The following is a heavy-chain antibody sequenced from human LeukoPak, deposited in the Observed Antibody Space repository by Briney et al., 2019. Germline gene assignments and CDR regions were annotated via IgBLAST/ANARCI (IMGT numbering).Heavy chain of an antibody. CDR3: ARVGVGDRNFDY. CDR1: GYTFTGYY. J-gene: IGHJ4*02. Sequence: ASVKVSCKASGYTFTGYYMHWVRQAPRQGLEWMGWINPNSGGTNYAQKFQGRVTMTRDTSISTAYMELSRLRSDDTAVYYCARVGVGDRNFDYWGQGTLVTVSS. CDR2: INPNSGGT. V-gene: IGHV1-2*02. D-gene: IGHD4-17*01.